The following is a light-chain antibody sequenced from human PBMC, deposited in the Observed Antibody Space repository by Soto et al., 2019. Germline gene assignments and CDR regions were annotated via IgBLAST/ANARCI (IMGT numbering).Light chain of an antibody. CDR1: SNDVGRYKH. V-gene: IGLV2-18*02. CDR2: DVS. J-gene: IGLJ2*01. CDR3: SSYTGSSTLVV. Sequence: QSVLTQPPSVSGSPGQSVSSSCTGTSNDVGRYKHVSWYQQAPGTAPKLMIFDVSNRPSGVPDRFSGSKSGNTASLTISGLQAEDEADYYCSSYTGSSTLVVFGGGTKLTVL.